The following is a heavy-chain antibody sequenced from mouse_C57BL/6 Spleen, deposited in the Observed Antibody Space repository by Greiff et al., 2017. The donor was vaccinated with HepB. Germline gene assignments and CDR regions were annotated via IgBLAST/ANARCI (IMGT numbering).Heavy chain of an antibody. CDR1: GYTFTSYG. V-gene: IGHV1-81*01. CDR3: ARVEGDYYGSSLYYYAMDY. J-gene: IGHJ4*01. D-gene: IGHD1-1*01. Sequence: QVQLKQSGAELARPGASVKLSCKASGYTFTSYGISWVKQRTGQGLEWIGEIYPRSGNTYYNEKFKGKATLTADKSSSTAYMELRSLTSEDSAVYFCARVEGDYYGSSLYYYAMDYWGQGTSVTVSS. CDR2: IYPRSGNT.